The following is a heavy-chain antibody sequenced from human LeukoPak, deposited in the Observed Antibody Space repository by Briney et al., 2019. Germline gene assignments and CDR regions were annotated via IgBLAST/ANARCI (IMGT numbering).Heavy chain of an antibody. D-gene: IGHD3-10*01. CDR2: ISSSGSTI. CDR1: GFTFSSYE. Sequence: GGSLRLSCAASGFTFSSYEMNWVRQAPGKGLEWVSYISSSGSTIYYADSVKGRFTISRDIAKNSLYLQMNSLRAEDTAVYYCARDKREFQVLFRKYYDSMDVWGKGTTVIVSS. V-gene: IGHV3-48*03. J-gene: IGHJ6*03. CDR3: ARDKREFQVLFRKYYDSMDV.